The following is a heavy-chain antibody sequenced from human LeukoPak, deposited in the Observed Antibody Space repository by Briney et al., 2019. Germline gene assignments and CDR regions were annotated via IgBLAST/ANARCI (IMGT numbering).Heavy chain of an antibody. Sequence: ASVTVSCKASGYTFTGYYMHWVRQAPGQGLEWMGWINPNSGGTNYAQTFQGRVTMTRDTSISTAYMELSRLRSDDTAVYYCARGGTEDYYYYYMDVWGKGTTVTVSS. D-gene: IGHD1-1*01. J-gene: IGHJ6*03. CDR2: INPNSGGT. CDR3: ARGGTEDYYYYYMDV. CDR1: GYTFTGYY. V-gene: IGHV1-2*02.